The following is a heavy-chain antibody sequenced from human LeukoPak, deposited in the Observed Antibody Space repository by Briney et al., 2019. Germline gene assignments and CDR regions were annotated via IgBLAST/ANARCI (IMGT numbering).Heavy chain of an antibody. V-gene: IGHV4-59*08. CDR1: GGSISSYY. Sequence: SETLSLTCTVSGGSISSYYWSWIRQPPGKGLEWIGYIYYSGSTNYNPSLRSRVTIPVDTSKNQFSLKLSSVTAADTAVYYCASGGRSFDAFDVWGQGTMVTVSS. CDR3: ASGGRSFDAFDV. CDR2: IYYSGST. D-gene: IGHD3-16*01. J-gene: IGHJ3*01.